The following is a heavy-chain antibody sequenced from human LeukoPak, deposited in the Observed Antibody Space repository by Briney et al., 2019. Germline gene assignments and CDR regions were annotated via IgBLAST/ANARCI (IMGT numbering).Heavy chain of an antibody. CDR2: ISGSGGST. D-gene: IGHD3-10*01. CDR3: AKAYYYGSGSYRYYYYYGMDV. V-gene: IGHV3-23*01. J-gene: IGHJ6*02. CDR1: GFTFSSYA. Sequence: GGSLRLSCAAFGFTFSSYAMSWVRQAPGKGLEWFSAISGSGGSTYYADSVKGRFTISRDNSKNTLYLQMNSLRAEDTAVYYCAKAYYYGSGSYRYYYYYGMDVWGQGTTVTVSS.